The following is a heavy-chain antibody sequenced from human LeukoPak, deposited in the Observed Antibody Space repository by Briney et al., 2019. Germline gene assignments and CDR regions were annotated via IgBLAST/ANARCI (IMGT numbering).Heavy chain of an antibody. CDR3: ARDRYDFWSGYHSRAGWFDP. CDR1: GYTFTSYG. Sequence: GASVTVSCKASGYTFTSYGISWVRQAPGHGLEWMGWISAYNGNTNYAQKLQGRVTMTTDTSTSTAYMELRSLRSDDTAVYYCARDRYDFWSGYHSRAGWFDPWGQGTLVTVSS. V-gene: IGHV1-18*01. CDR2: ISAYNGNT. J-gene: IGHJ5*02. D-gene: IGHD3-3*01.